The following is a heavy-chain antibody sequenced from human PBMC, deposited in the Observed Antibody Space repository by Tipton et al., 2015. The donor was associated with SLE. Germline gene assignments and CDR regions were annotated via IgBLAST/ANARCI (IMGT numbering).Heavy chain of an antibody. V-gene: IGHV4-61*01. J-gene: IGHJ4*02. CDR1: GGSISNDIYY. CDR2: IYYSGST. Sequence: TLSLTCTVSGGSISNDIYYWSWIRQSPGKGLQWIGDIYYSGSTSYNPSLKSRVTISVDTSKSQISLELRSVTAADTAVYYCAGTSRSLDYWGQGTLVTVPP. CDR3: AGTSRSLDY. D-gene: IGHD6-13*01.